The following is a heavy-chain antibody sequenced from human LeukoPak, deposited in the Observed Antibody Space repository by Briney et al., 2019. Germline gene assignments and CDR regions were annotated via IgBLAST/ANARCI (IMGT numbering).Heavy chain of an antibody. J-gene: IGHJ5*02. CDR3: ARYSAMRENWFDP. Sequence: GESLKISCKGSGYSFINYWIGWVRQMPGKGLEWMGIIYPGDSDTRYSPSFQGQVTFSVDKSISTAYLQWSSLKASDTAMYYCARYSAMRENWFDPWGQGTLVTVSS. CDR1: GYSFINYW. V-gene: IGHV5-51*01. CDR2: IYPGDSDT. D-gene: IGHD2-2*01.